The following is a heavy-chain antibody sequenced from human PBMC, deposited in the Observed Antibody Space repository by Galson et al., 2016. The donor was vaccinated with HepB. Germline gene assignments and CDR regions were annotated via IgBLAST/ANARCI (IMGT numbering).Heavy chain of an antibody. CDR3: ARATLAAPGRVDWFDP. D-gene: IGHD6-13*01. J-gene: IGHJ5*02. Sequence: TLSLTCTVSGGSISSGGYYWSRIRQHPGKGLEWIAYIHFSGSTYYNPSLKSRVTISQDTSKKQFSLKVRSVTAADTAVYYCARATLAAPGRVDWFDPWGQGTLVTVSS. CDR1: GGSISSGGYY. V-gene: IGHV4-31*03. CDR2: IHFSGST.